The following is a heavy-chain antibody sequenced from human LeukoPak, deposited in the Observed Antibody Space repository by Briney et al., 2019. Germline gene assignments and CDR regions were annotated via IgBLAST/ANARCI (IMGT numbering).Heavy chain of an antibody. V-gene: IGHV3-11*01. Sequence: GGSLRLSCAASGFTFSDYYMSWIRQAPGKGLEWVSYISSSGSTIYYADSVKGRFTISRDNAKNSLYLQMNSLRAEDTAGYYCARERDILTGYYAYWGQGTLVTVSS. CDR1: GFTFSDYY. J-gene: IGHJ4*02. D-gene: IGHD3-9*01. CDR3: ARERDILTGYYAY. CDR2: ISSSGSTI.